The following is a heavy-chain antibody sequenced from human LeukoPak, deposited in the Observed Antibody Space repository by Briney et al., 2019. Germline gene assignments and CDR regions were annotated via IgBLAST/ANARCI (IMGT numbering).Heavy chain of an antibody. CDR2: ISYDGSNK. V-gene: IGHV3-30*18. CDR3: AKDVRFGELFLNYFDY. Sequence: GGSLRLSCAASGFTFSSYGMHWVRQAPGKGLEWVAVISYDGSNKYYADSVKGRFTISRDNSKNTLYLQMNSLRAEDTAVYYCAKDVRFGELFLNYFDYWGQGTLVTVSS. J-gene: IGHJ4*02. D-gene: IGHD3-10*01. CDR1: GFTFSSYG.